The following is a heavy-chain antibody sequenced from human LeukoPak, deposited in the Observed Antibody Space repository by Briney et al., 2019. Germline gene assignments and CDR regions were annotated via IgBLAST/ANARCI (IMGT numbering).Heavy chain of an antibody. D-gene: IGHD6-19*01. Sequence: ASVKVSCKASGYTFTAQYMHWVRQAPGQGLEWMGWINPNNGDTKYAQSFLGRVTMTRDTSTTTAYMELSSLRSDDTAVYYCARDSSGWYRNFDYWGQGTLVTVSS. CDR3: ARDSSGWYRNFDY. V-gene: IGHV1-2*02. CDR2: INPNNGDT. CDR1: GYTFTAQY. J-gene: IGHJ4*02.